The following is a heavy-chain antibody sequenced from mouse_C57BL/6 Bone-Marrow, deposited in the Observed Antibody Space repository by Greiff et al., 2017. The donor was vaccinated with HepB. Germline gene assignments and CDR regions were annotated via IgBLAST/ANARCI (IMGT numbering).Heavy chain of an antibody. D-gene: IGHD1-1*01. Sequence: EVKLVESVAELVRPGASVKLSCTASGFNIKNTYMHWVKQRPEQGLEWIGRIDPANGNTKYAPKFQGKATITADTSSNTAYLQLSSLTSEDTAIYYCARKKVVAHYYAMDYWGQGTSVTVSS. J-gene: IGHJ4*01. CDR2: IDPANGNT. V-gene: IGHV14-3*01. CDR1: GFNIKNTY. CDR3: ARKKVVAHYYAMDY.